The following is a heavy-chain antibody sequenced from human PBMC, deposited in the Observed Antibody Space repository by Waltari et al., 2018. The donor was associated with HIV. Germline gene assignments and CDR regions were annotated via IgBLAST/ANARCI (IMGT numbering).Heavy chain of an antibody. D-gene: IGHD3-10*01. CDR1: GGAFVSHT. V-gene: IGHV1-69*08. CDR3: ASARETMGVDFDS. CDR2: AMPMCGTA. Sequence: QVQLVQSGAAVKKPGSQVKVSCKASGGAFVSHTFNWGRQAPGQGLEWRGRAMPMCGTANFAREFQGRVTITADKSTTTAYMELNGLRIDDTAVYYCASARETMGVDFDSGGQGTLVTV. J-gene: IGHJ5*01.